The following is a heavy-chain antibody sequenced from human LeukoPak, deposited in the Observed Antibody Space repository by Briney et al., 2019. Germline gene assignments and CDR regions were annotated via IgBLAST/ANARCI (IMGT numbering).Heavy chain of an antibody. CDR1: GGSISNYY. J-gene: IGHJ4*02. CDR2: IYASGST. Sequence: SETLSLTCSVSGGSISNYYWNGLRQPAGKGLEWIGRIYASGSTNYNPSLKSRVTISMDKSKNHFSLNLKSVTAADTAFYSCARDFYGDDGHHPFDYWGQGIQVTVSS. CDR3: ARDFYGDDGHHPFDY. D-gene: IGHD2/OR15-2a*01. V-gene: IGHV4-4*07.